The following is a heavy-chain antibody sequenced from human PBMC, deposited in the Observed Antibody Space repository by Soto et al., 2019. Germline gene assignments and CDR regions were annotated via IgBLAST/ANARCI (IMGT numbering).Heavy chain of an antibody. CDR3: ARSSVRGWSY. D-gene: IGHD3-22*01. Sequence: PSETLSLTCAVYGGSFSGYYWTWIRQPPGKGLEWIGEITHSGSTNYNPSLKSRVTISVDTSKNQFSLNLNSVTAADTAVYYCARSSVRGWSYWGQGMLVTVSS. J-gene: IGHJ4*02. V-gene: IGHV4-34*01. CDR1: GGSFSGYY. CDR2: ITHSGST.